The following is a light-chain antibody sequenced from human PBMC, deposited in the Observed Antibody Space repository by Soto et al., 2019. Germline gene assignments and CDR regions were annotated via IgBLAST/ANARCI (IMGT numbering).Light chain of an antibody. Sequence: DIQMTQSPSSLSASVGDRVTITCRASQSINIYLNWYQQKPGKAPKVLIYAASSLQSGVPSKFSGRGSGTDFTLTISSQQHEDFGAYYCQQTSGTPRTFGHGTKLEIK. V-gene: IGKV1-39*01. CDR3: QQTSGTPRT. CDR1: QSINIY. J-gene: IGKJ2*01. CDR2: AAS.